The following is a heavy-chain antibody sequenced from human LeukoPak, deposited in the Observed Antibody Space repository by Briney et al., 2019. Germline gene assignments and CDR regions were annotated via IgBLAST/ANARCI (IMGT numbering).Heavy chain of an antibody. V-gene: IGHV1-24*01. D-gene: IGHD3-22*01. CDR3: ATIPLADSSGYMFDP. Sequence: ASVKVSCKVSGYTLTELSMHWARQAPGKGLEWMGGFDPEDGETIYAQKFQGRVTMTEDTSTDTAYMELSSLRSEDTAVYYCATIPLADSSGYMFDPWGQGTLVTVSS. CDR1: GYTLTELS. CDR2: FDPEDGET. J-gene: IGHJ5*02.